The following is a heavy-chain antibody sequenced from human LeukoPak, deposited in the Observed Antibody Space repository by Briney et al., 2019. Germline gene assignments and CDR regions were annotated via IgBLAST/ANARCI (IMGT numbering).Heavy chain of an antibody. Sequence: GGSLRLSCAASGFTFSSYWMHWVRHTPGKGLVWVSRIKGDGSSTSYADSVKGRFTISRDNAKNTLYLQMNSLRAEDTAVYYCAKVKAAAVVFGYWGQGTLVTVSS. CDR2: IKGDGSST. V-gene: IGHV3-74*01. J-gene: IGHJ4*02. CDR3: AKVKAAAVVFGY. CDR1: GFTFSSYW. D-gene: IGHD6-13*01.